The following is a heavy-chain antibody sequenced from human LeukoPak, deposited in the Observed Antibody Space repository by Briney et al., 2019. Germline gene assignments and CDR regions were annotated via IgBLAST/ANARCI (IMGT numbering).Heavy chain of an antibody. Sequence: GSLRLSCAASGFTFSSYSMNWVRQPPGKGLEWIGEINHSGSTNYNPSLKSRVTISVDTSKNQFSLKLSSVTAADTAVYYCARQGYYYDSSGYYAFDYWGQGTLVTVSS. D-gene: IGHD3-22*01. CDR3: ARQGYYYDSSGYYAFDY. CDR2: INHSGST. CDR1: GFTFSSYS. V-gene: IGHV4-34*08. J-gene: IGHJ4*02.